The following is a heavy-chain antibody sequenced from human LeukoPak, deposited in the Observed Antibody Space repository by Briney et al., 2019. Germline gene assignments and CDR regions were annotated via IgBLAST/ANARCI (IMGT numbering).Heavy chain of an antibody. CDR1: GGSIGNYY. D-gene: IGHD1-1*01. CDR3: ARAGTNWSSGCYFDY. CDR2: IYYSGSI. J-gene: IGHJ4*02. Sequence: SETLSLTCTVSGGSIGNYYWSWIRQPPGKGLECLGYIYYSGSINYSPSLRSRLTMSLDTSKNQFSLKLSSVTAADTAVYYCARAGTNWSSGCYFDYWGQGALVTVSS. V-gene: IGHV4-59*01.